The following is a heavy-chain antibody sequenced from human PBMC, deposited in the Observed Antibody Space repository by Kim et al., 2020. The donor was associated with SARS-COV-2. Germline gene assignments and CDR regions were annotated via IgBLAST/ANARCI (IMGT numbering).Heavy chain of an antibody. J-gene: IGHJ4*02. V-gene: IGHV3-23*01. CDR2: ITGNGGTS. CDR1: GFSFRSYA. D-gene: IGHD3-10*01. Sequence: GGSLRLSCAASGFSFRSYAMNWVRRAPGKGLEWVSTITGNGGTSYYADSVKGRFTISRDNSKNTLFLQMNSLRAEDTAVYYCAKILITMIQGNPHYFDYWGQGTLVTVSS. CDR3: AKILITMIQGNPHYFDY.